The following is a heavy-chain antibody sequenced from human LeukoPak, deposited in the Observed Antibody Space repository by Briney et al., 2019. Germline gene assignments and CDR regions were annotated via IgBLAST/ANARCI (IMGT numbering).Heavy chain of an antibody. CDR3: ARGGPSGWYRNDY. D-gene: IGHD6-19*01. Sequence: GGSLRLSCAASGFTFSSYAMSWVRQAPGKGLEWVSVIYSGGSTYYADSVKGRFTISRDNSKNTLYLQMNSLRAEDTAVYYCARGGPSGWYRNDYWGQGTLVTVSS. V-gene: IGHV3-53*01. J-gene: IGHJ4*02. CDR1: GFTFSSYA. CDR2: IYSGGST.